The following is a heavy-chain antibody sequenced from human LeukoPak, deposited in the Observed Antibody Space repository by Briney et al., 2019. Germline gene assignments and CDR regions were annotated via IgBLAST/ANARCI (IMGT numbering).Heavy chain of an antibody. V-gene: IGHV3-7*01. CDR1: GFYFRDHW. J-gene: IGHJ4*02. CDR3: ARDYWRSIDH. D-gene: IGHD1-1*01. CDR2: VNEDGSAK. Sequence: GGSLRLSCAASGFYFRDHWMIWVRQAPGKGLESVAIVNEDGSAKYYLDSVKGRFTISRDNARNSLYLEMNSLRAEDTAVYYCARDYWRSIDHWGQGTLVTVSS.